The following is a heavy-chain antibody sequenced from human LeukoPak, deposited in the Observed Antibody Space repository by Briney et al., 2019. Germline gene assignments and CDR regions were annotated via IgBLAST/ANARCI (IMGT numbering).Heavy chain of an antibody. J-gene: IGHJ5*02. CDR3: ARDNYDYVWGSYRQRVDYNWFDP. V-gene: IGHV1-8*01. CDR1: GYTFTSYD. Sequence: ASVKVSCKASGYTFTSYDINWVRQATGQGLEWMGWMNPNSGNTGYAQKFQGRVTMTRNTSISTAYMELSSLRSEDTAVYYCARDNYDYVWGSYRQRVDYNWFDPWGQGTLVTVSS. D-gene: IGHD3-16*02. CDR2: MNPNSGNT.